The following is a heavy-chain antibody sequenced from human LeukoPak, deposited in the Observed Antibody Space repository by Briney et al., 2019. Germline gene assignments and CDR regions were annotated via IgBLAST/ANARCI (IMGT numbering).Heavy chain of an antibody. J-gene: IGHJ4*02. CDR2: ISYDGSNK. CDR3: AREDMIVVVMALDY. D-gene: IGHD3-22*01. V-gene: IGHV3-30-3*01. Sequence: PGRSLRLSRAASGFTFSSYAMHWVRQAPGKGLEWVAVISYDGSNKYYADSVKGRFTISRDNSKNTLYLQMNSLRAEDTAVYYCAREDMIVVVMALDYWGQGTLVTVSS. CDR1: GFTFSSYA.